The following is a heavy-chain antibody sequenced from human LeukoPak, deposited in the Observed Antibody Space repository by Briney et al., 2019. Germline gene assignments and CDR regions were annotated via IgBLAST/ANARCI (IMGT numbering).Heavy chain of an antibody. J-gene: IGHJ2*01. Sequence: SETLSLTCTVSGGSISSGGYYWSWIRQPPGKGLEWIGSIHYSGSTYYNPSLKSRVTISVDTSKNQFSLKLSSVTAADTAVYYCARRVGATLYWYFDLWGRGTLVTVSS. CDR2: IHYSGST. CDR3: ARRVGATLYWYFDL. D-gene: IGHD1-26*01. V-gene: IGHV4-39*01. CDR1: GGSISSGGYY.